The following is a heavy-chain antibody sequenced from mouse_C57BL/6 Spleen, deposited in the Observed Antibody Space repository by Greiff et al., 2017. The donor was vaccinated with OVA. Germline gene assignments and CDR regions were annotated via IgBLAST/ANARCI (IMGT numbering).Heavy chain of an antibody. CDR3: TRGTYYAMDY. J-gene: IGHJ4*01. CDR2: IDPEDGDT. CDR1: GFNIKDYY. D-gene: IGHD3-1*01. V-gene: IGHV14-1*01. Sequence: VQLQQSGAELVRPGASVKLSCKASGFNIKDYYMHWVKQRPEQGLEWIGRIDPEDGDTEYAPKFQGKATMTADTSSNTAYLQRSSLTSEDTAVYYCTRGTYYAMDYWGQGTSVTVSS.